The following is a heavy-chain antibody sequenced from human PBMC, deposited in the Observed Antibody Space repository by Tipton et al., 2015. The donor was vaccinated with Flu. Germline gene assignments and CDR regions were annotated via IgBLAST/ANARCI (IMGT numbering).Heavy chain of an antibody. CDR2: IRSKAYGGTT. Sequence: SLRLSCTASGFTFGDYAMSWVRQAPGKGLEWVGFIRSKAYGGTTEYAASVKGRFTISRDDSKSIAYLQMNSLKTEDTAVYYCTREDGGYNWNYGAAFDIWGQGTMVTVSS. D-gene: IGHD1-7*01. V-gene: IGHV3-49*04. J-gene: IGHJ3*02. CDR3: TREDGGYNWNYGAAFDI. CDR1: GFTFGDYA.